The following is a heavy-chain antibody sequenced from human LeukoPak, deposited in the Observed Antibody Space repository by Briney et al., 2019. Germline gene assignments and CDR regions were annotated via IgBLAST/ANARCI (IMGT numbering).Heavy chain of an antibody. Sequence: GGSLRLSCAASGFTFDDYAMHWVRQVPGKGLEWVSLISGDSGRTYYADSVKGRFTIYRDNSIHSLYLQMKSLRTEDTALYYCAKDGRRSRERLNRDFWSGSFSYHYNGMDVWGQGTTVTVSS. CDR3: AKDGRRSRERLNRDFWSGSFSYHYNGMDV. J-gene: IGHJ6*02. CDR1: GFTFDDYA. D-gene: IGHD3-3*01. CDR2: ISGDSGRT. V-gene: IGHV3-43*02.